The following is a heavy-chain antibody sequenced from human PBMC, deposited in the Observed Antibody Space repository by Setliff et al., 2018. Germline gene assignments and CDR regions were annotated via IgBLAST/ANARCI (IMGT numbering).Heavy chain of an antibody. V-gene: IGHV3-23*01. J-gene: IGHJ4*02. D-gene: IGHD6-13*01. CDR1: RFTFSNYA. Sequence: PGGSLRLSCAASRFTFSNYAMSWVRQAPGKGLEWVSAISASGRTTYSADSVKGRFTISRDNSKNTLSLQMNSLRAEDTAVYYCARRGQQLNYWGQGTLVTVSS. CDR3: ARRGQQLNY. CDR2: ISASGRTT.